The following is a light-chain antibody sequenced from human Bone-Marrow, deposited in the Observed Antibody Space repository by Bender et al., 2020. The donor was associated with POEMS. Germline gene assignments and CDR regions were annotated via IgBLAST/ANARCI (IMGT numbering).Light chain of an antibody. Sequence: QSALTQPPSASGSPGQSVTISCTGTSSDVGAYNSVSWYQQHPGKAPKLMIYEVSKRPSGVPDRFSGSKSGNTASLTVSGLQTEDEADFYCSTWDDRLNAWLFGGGTKLTVL. J-gene: IGLJ3*02. CDR1: SSDVGAYNS. CDR3: STWDDRLNAWL. CDR2: EVS. V-gene: IGLV2-8*01.